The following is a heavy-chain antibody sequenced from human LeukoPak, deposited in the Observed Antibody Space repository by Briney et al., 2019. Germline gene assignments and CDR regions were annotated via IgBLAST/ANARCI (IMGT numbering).Heavy chain of an antibody. J-gene: IGHJ4*02. CDR3: AKDQGGGYYGSGSYYTFDY. Sequence: GGSLRLSCAASGFTFSSYWMSWVRQAPGKGLEWVANIKQDGSEKYYVDSVKGRFTISRDNAKNSLYLQMNSLRAEDTAVYYCAKDQGGGYYGSGSYYTFDYWGQGTLVTVSS. CDR1: GFTFSSYW. CDR2: IKQDGSEK. D-gene: IGHD3-10*01. V-gene: IGHV3-7*03.